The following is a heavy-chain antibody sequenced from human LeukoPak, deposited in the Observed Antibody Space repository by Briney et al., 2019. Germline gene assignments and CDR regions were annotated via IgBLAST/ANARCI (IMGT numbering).Heavy chain of an antibody. V-gene: IGHV4-34*01. D-gene: IGHD2-2*01. CDR1: GGSFSGYI. J-gene: IGHJ2*01. Sequence: SETLSLTCAVYGGSFSGYIWGWIRQPPGQGLEWIAEISHSGSTTYSPSLKSRVTISLDTAKNQFSLQLNSVTAADTAVYYCARVAKCSSTCRGKYWYFDLWGCGTLVTVSS. CDR3: ARVAKCSSTCRGKYWYFDL. CDR2: ISHSGST.